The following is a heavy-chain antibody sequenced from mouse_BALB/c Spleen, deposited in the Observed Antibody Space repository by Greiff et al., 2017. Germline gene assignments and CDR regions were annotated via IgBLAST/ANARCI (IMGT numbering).Heavy chain of an antibody. CDR2: IDTSDSYT. V-gene: IGHV1-69*01. CDR1: GYTFTDYW. Sequence: QVQLQQPGAELVMPGASVKMSCKASGYTFTDYWMHWVKQRPGQGLEWIGAIDTSDSYTSYNQKFKGKATLTVDESSSTAYMQLSSLTSEDSAVYDCAREGGNYVGAMDYWGQGTSVTVSS. CDR3: AREGGNYVGAMDY. J-gene: IGHJ4*01. D-gene: IGHD2-1*01.